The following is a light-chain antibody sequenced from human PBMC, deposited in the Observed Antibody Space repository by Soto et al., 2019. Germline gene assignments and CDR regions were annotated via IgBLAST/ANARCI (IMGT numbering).Light chain of an antibody. CDR1: QSVTSTY. V-gene: IGKV3-20*01. Sequence: EIVLTQSPVTLSLSPGERATLSCRASQSVTSTYLAWYQQKPGQSPRLISYGGSTRASGFPDRFCGGGSGTDFTVTIRSLEPEDCAVYYCHCQQFDSSRVYSFGQGTKLEI. CDR2: GGS. CDR3: QQFDSSRVYS. J-gene: IGKJ2*03.